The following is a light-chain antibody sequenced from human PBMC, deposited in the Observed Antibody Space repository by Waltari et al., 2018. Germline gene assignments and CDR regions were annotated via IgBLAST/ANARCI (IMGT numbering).Light chain of an antibody. CDR3: SSKTTRDTRL. J-gene: IGLJ3*02. CDR1: SSDIGAYNA. Sequence: QSALTQPASVSGSPGPSITISCTGTSSDIGAYNAVSWYQQHPGKAPKVVIYDVHNRPSGVSNRFSGSMSGNTASLTISGLQTEDEADYYCSSKTTRDTRLFGGGTKLTVL. V-gene: IGLV2-14*03. CDR2: DVH.